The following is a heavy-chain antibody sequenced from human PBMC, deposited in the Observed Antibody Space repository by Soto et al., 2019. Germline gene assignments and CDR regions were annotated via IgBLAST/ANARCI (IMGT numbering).Heavy chain of an antibody. Sequence: QGQLVQSGAEVKKPGASVKVSCKASGYTFNKFSISWLRQAPGQGLEWMGWISASTGNPDVALKFQGRVTMAIDTSTSTAYMELGSLRSDDTAVFYCARGHGDFVGDFDFWGQGTLVTVSS. CDR1: GYTFNKFS. J-gene: IGHJ4*02. V-gene: IGHV1-18*04. D-gene: IGHD4-17*01. CDR3: ARGHGDFVGDFDF. CDR2: ISASTGNP.